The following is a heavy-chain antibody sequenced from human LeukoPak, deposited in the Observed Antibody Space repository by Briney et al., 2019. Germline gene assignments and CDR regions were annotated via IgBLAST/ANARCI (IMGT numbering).Heavy chain of an antibody. CDR2: LNHSGST. CDR1: GEPFSGYY. CDR3: ARAPRITIFGVAPTSYYYYMDV. D-gene: IGHD3-3*01. J-gene: IGHJ6*03. V-gene: IGHV4-34*01. Sequence: PSETLSLTCAVSGEPFSGYYWSWIRHPPGKGLEWIRELNHSGSTNYNPSLKSRVSISVDTSKNHFSLKLSSVTAADTAVYYCARAPRITIFGVAPTSYYYYMDVWGKGTTVTVSS.